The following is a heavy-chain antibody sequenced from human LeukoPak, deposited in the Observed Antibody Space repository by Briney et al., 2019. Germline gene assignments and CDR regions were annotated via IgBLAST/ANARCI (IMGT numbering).Heavy chain of an antibody. CDR2: INHSGST. J-gene: IGHJ1*01. V-gene: IGHV4-34*01. CDR3: ARGSGYCSSTSCDLYFQH. CDR1: GGSFSGYY. Sequence: SETLSLTCAVYGGSFSGYYWSWIRQPPGKGLEWIGEINHSGSTNYNPSLKSRVTISVDTSKNQFSLKLSSVTAADTAVYYCARGSGYCSSTSCDLYFQHWGQGTLATVSS. D-gene: IGHD2-2*01.